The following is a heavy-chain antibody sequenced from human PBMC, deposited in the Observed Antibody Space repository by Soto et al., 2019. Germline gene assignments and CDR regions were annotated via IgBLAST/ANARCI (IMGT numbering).Heavy chain of an antibody. J-gene: IGHJ6*02. Sequence: PGGSLRLSCAASGFTFSSYTMHWVRQAPGKGLEWVAVMSYDGSTKYYADSVKGRFTISRDNSKNTLYLQVNSLRAEDTAVYYCARATDYRENYYYYYGLDVWGQGTTVTVSS. D-gene: IGHD4-4*01. CDR1: GFTFSSYT. V-gene: IGHV3-30-3*01. CDR2: MSYDGSTK. CDR3: ARATDYRENYYYYYGLDV.